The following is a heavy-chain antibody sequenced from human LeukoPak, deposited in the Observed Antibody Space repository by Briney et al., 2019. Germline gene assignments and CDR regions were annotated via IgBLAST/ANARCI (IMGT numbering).Heavy chain of an antibody. CDR1: GFTFSSYG. CDR3: AKCGGRYCSGGSCSPYGMDV. Sequence: PGGSLRLSCAASGFTFSSYGMHWVRQAPGKGLEWVAVISYDGSNKYYADSVKGRFTISRDNSKITLYLQMNSLRAEGTAVYYCAKCGGRYCSGGSCSPYGMDVWGQGTTVTVSS. D-gene: IGHD2-15*01. J-gene: IGHJ6*02. CDR2: ISYDGSNK. V-gene: IGHV3-30*18.